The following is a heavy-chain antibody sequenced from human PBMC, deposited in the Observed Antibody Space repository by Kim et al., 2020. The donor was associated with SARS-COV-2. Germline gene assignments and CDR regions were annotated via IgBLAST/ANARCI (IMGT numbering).Heavy chain of an antibody. CDR3: ARTGGMGDYYYDSSYVGSDY. CDR2: ISSSSSTI. CDR1: GFTFSSYS. D-gene: IGHD3-22*01. Sequence: GGSLRLSCAASGFTFSSYSMNWVRQAPGKGLEWVSYISSSSSTIYYADSVKGRFTISRDNAKNSLYLQMNSLRDEDTAVYYCARTGGMGDYYYDSSYVGSDYWGQGTLVTVSS. J-gene: IGHJ4*02. V-gene: IGHV3-48*02.